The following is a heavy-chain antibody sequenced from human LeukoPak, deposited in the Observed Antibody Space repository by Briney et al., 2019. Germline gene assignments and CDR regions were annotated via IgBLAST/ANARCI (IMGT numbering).Heavy chain of an antibody. V-gene: IGHV3-48*03. J-gene: IGHJ4*02. D-gene: IGHD3-22*01. Sequence: GGSLRLSCAASGFTFSAYEMNWVRQAPGKGLEWVSYISSRADTIYYADSVKGRFTISRDSAKNSLYLQMDSLGAEDTAVYYCARGYRSKYYYDSSTYSDYWGQGTLVTVSS. CDR2: ISSRADTI. CDR1: GFTFSAYE. CDR3: ARGYRSKYYYDSSTYSDY.